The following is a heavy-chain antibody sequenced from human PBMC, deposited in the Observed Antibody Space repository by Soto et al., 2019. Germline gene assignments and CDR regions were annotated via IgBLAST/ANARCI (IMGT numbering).Heavy chain of an antibody. CDR2: INPSGGST. J-gene: IGHJ5*02. Sequence: EASVKVSCKASGYTFTSHYMHWVRQAPGQRLEWVGIINPSGGSTSYAQKFQGRVTMTRDTSTSTVYMELSSLRSEDTAVYYCARAASITIFGVVIIPSAPFDPWGQGTLVTVSS. V-gene: IGHV1-46*03. CDR1: GYTFTSHY. D-gene: IGHD3-3*01. CDR3: ARAASITIFGVVIIPSAPFDP.